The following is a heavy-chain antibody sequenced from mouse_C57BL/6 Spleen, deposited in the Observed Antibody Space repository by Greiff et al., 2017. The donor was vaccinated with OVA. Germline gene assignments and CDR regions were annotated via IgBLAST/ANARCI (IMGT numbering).Heavy chain of an antibody. D-gene: IGHD2-4*01. CDR2: INPSNGGT. V-gene: IGHV1-53*01. CDR3: ARWGLRQDFDY. Sequence: VQLQQPGTELVKPGASVKLSCKASGYTFTSYWMHWVKQRPGQGLEWIGNINPSNGGTNYNEKFKSKATLTVAKSSSTAYMQLSSLTSEDSEVYYCARWGLRQDFDYWGQGTTLTVSS. CDR1: GYTFTSYW. J-gene: IGHJ2*01.